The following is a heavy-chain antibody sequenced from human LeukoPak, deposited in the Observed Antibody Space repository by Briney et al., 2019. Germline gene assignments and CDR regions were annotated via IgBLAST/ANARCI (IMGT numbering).Heavy chain of an antibody. CDR3: ASPYNLGPDDY. CDR1: GFTVSSNY. J-gene: IGHJ4*02. Sequence: GSLRLSCAASGFTVSSNYMSWVRQAPGKGLEWVSVIYSGGSTYYADSVKGRFTISRDNSKNTLYLQMNSLRAEDTAVYYCASPYNLGPDDYWGQGTLVTVSS. V-gene: IGHV3-53*01. D-gene: IGHD1-14*01. CDR2: IYSGGST.